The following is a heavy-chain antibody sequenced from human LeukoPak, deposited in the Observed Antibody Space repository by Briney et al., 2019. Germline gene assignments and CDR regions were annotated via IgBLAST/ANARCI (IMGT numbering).Heavy chain of an antibody. D-gene: IGHD6-13*01. V-gene: IGHV3-21*01. J-gene: IGHJ4*02. CDR2: FTSMSRTI. Sequence: GGSLRLPCAASGFTFSRYSMTWVRQAPGKGLEWVSSFTSMSRTIYYADSVKGRFTISRDDAKESLYLQMNSLRAEDTAIYYCARQSSGIAATDKIDYWGQGALATVSS. CDR1: GFTFSRYS. CDR3: ARQSSGIAATDKIDY.